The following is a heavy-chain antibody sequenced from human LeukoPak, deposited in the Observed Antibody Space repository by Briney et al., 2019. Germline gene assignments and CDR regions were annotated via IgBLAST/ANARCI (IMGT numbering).Heavy chain of an antibody. CDR3: ARDYHPSSGLDY. CDR2: INPSGGST. D-gene: IGHD6-19*01. CDR1: GGTFSSYA. V-gene: IGHV1-46*01. Sequence: ASVKVSCKASGGTFSSYAISWVRQAPGQGLEWMGIINPSGGSTSYAQKFQGRVTMTRDMSTSTVYMELSSLRSEDTAVYYCARDYHPSSGLDYWGQGTLVTVSS. J-gene: IGHJ4*02.